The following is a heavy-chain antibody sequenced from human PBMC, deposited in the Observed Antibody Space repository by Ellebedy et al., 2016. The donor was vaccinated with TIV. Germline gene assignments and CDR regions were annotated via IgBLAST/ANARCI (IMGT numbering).Heavy chain of an antibody. CDR3: ARNRGWYVHDY. J-gene: IGHJ4*02. CDR1: GASISGLG. D-gene: IGHD6-19*01. Sequence: MPSETLSLTCTVSGASISGLGWSWIRQPPEKGLEWSANINYDGSTNYNSSLKSRVTISADTSKNQFSLKLSSVTAADTAVYYCARNRGWYVHDYWGQGTLVTVSS. V-gene: IGHV4-59*11. CDR2: INYDGST.